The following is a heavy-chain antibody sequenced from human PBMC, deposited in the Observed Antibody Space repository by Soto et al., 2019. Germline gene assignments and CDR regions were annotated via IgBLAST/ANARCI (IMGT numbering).Heavy chain of an antibody. CDR3: ARLGRAGH. CDR2: VIPILGTA. J-gene: IGHJ4*02. V-gene: IGHV1-69*01. CDR1: GGSLRNSV. D-gene: IGHD6-13*01. Sequence: QVQLVQSGAEVKKPGSSVRVSCTASGGSLRNSVISWVRQAPAQRLEWMGGVIPILGTANYAQKVQGRVTMTADEATSTAYMALSGLSPADAAVYYCARLGRAGHWGPGTLVIVSS.